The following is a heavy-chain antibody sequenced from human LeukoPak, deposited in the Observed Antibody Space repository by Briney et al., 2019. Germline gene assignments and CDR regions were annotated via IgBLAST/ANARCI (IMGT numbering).Heavy chain of an antibody. CDR3: AGFPENRWESDY. CDR2: MNPNSGNT. D-gene: IGHD1-26*01. Sequence: ASVKVSCKASGYTFTSYDINWVRQATGQGLEWMGWMNPNSGNTGYAQKFQGRVTMTRNTSISTAYMELSSLRSEDTAVYYCAGFPENRWESDYWGQGTLVTVSS. J-gene: IGHJ4*02. CDR1: GYTFTSYD. V-gene: IGHV1-8*01.